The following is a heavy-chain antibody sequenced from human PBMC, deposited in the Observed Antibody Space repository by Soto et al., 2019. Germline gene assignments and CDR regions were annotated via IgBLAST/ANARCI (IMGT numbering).Heavy chain of an antibody. CDR2: ISYDGSDK. V-gene: IGHV3-30*18. CDR1: GFTFSSYG. J-gene: IGHJ5*02. D-gene: IGHD3-16*01. CDR3: AKTAGYDYVWGSSGLDP. Sequence: QVQLVESGGGVVQPGRSLKLSCAASGFTFSSYGMHWVRQAPGKGLEWVAVISYDGSDKYYADSVKGRFTISRDDSKNTLYLQMNSPRAEDTAVYYCAKTAGYDYVWGSSGLDPWAQGTLVTVSS.